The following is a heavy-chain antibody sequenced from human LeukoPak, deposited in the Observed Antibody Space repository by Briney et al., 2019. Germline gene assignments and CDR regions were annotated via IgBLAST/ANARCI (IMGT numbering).Heavy chain of an antibody. J-gene: IGHJ4*02. CDR1: GFTFSNYW. CDR3: STVFDY. D-gene: IGHD4-17*01. CDR2: IKSDGSRT. Sequence: GGSLRLSCAASGFTFSNYWVHWVRQAPEKGLVWVSGIKSDGSRTYYADSVKGRFTISRDNAKNMVFLQMNSLRVEDMAVYYCSTVFDYWGQGTLVTVSS. V-gene: IGHV3-74*01.